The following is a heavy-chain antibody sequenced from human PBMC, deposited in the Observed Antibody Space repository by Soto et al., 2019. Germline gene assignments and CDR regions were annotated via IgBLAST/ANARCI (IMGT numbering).Heavy chain of an antibody. Sequence: EVQLVESGGGLVQPGGSLRLSCAASGFTVSSNYMSWVRQAPGKGLEWVSVIYSGGSTYYADSVKGRFTISRDNSKNTLYLQMNSLRAEDTAVYYCASPRRGYYYMDVWGEGTTVTVSS. CDR1: GFTVSSNY. V-gene: IGHV3-66*01. CDR3: ASPRRGYYYMDV. J-gene: IGHJ6*03. CDR2: IYSGGST.